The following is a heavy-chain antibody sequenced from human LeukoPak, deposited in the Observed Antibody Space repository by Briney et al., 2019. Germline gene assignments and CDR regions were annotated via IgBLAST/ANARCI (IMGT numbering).Heavy chain of an antibody. CDR3: ARGGYQLLWY. Sequence: GGSLRLSCAASGFTFSTYWMSWVRQAPGTGLEWVASIKQDGSEKTYVDSVKGRFTISRDNAKNSLYLQMNSLRAEDTAVYYCARGGYQLLWYWGQGTLVTVSS. CDR1: GFTFSTYW. J-gene: IGHJ4*02. V-gene: IGHV3-7*04. D-gene: IGHD2-2*01. CDR2: IKQDGSEK.